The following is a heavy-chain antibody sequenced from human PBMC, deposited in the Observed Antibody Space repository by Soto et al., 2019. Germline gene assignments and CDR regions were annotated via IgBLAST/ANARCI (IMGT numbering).Heavy chain of an antibody. Sequence: QAQLQESGPGLVRPSQTLSLSCSVSGASVTSGDYYWNWIRQTPGTGLEWLGYMHDSGTTSYNPSLKSRGTISRDTSKNQFSLKLTSVSAADTAVYFCCRGGLDDLWSGLFAWGQGIRVTVSS. CDR2: MHDSGTT. CDR3: CRGGLDDLWSGLFA. CDR1: GASVTSGDYY. V-gene: IGHV4-30-4*01. J-gene: IGHJ5*02. D-gene: IGHD3-3*01.